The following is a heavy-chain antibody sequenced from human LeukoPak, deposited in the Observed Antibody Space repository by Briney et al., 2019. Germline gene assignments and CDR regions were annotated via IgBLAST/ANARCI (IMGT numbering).Heavy chain of an antibody. CDR3: ARDGSGLFLYYYMDV. Sequence: GGSLRLSCAPSGFTFSDYSMNWVRQAPGKGLEWVASISTVSTYTFYGDSVEGRFSISRDNAKNVLYLHMSRLTAEDTAVYYCARDGSGLFLYYYMDVWGEGTAVTVSS. CDR1: GFTFSDYS. D-gene: IGHD6-25*01. CDR2: ISTVSTYT. J-gene: IGHJ6*03. V-gene: IGHV3-21*06.